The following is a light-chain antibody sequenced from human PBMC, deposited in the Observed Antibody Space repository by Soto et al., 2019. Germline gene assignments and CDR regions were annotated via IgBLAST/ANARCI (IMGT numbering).Light chain of an antibody. CDR2: DAS. CDR1: QTISSW. CDR3: QQYNSDSWT. Sequence: DIHMTQSPSTLSASVGDRVTITCRASQTISSWLAWYQQKPGKAPKLLIYDASNLQSGIPSRFSGSGSGTEFTLTISSRQPDDFATYYCQQYNSDSWTFGQGTKVEV. V-gene: IGKV1-5*01. J-gene: IGKJ1*01.